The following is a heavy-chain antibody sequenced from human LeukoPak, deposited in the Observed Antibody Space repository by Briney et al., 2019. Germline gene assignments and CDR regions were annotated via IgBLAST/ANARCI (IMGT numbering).Heavy chain of an antibody. Sequence: GGSLRLSCAASGFIFSDYYMSWIRQAPGKGLEWVSYITSGSTIYYADSVKGRFTISRDNAKNSLYLQVNSLRAEDTAVYYCARAPRGDYFDYWGQGTLVTVSS. V-gene: IGHV3-11*01. CDR3: ARAPRGDYFDY. D-gene: IGHD3-10*01. CDR2: ITSGSTI. J-gene: IGHJ4*02. CDR1: GFIFSDYY.